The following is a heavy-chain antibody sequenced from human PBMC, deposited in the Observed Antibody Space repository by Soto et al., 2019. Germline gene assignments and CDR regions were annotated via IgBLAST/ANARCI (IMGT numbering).Heavy chain of an antibody. V-gene: IGHV4-34*01. CDR2: INHSGST. J-gene: IGHJ4*02. CDR3: ARQTVTVTRGLQIDY. CDR1: GGSFSGYY. Sequence: SETLSLTCAVYGGSFSGYYWSWIRQPPGKGLEWIGEINHSGSTNYNPSLKSRVTISVDTSKNQFSLKLSSVTAADTAVYYCARQTVTVTRGLQIDYWGQGTLVTVSS. D-gene: IGHD4-17*01.